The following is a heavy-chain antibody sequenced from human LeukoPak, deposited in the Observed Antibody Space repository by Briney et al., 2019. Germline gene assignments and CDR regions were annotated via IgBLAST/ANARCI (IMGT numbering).Heavy chain of an antibody. J-gene: IGHJ4*02. CDR3: ARGGGGDGSGWSTTDY. CDR2: ISTGSSTI. V-gene: IGHV3-48*04. CDR1: GFTFSSYS. Sequence: GGSLRLSCAASGFTFSSYSMNWVRQAPGKGLEWVSYISTGSSTIYYADSAKGRFTISRDNAKNSLYLQMNSLRVEDTSMYYCARGGGGDGSGWSTTDYWGQGTLVTISS. D-gene: IGHD6-19*01.